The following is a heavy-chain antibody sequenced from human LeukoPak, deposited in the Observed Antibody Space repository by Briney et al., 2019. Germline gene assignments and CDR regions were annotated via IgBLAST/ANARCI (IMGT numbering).Heavy chain of an antibody. Sequence: PSETLSLTCAVYGGSFSGYYWSWIRQPPGKGLEWIGEINHSGSTNYNPSLKSRVTISVDTSKNQFSLKLSSVTAADTAVYYCARGVNRNQDAFDIWGQGTMVTVSS. CDR2: INHSGST. CDR3: ARGVNRNQDAFDI. D-gene: IGHD1-14*01. CDR1: GGSFSGYY. J-gene: IGHJ3*02. V-gene: IGHV4-34*01.